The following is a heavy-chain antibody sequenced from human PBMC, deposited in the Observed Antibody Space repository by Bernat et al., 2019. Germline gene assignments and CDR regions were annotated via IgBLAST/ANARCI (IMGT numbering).Heavy chain of an antibody. V-gene: IGHV3-48*01. CDR2: ISSSSKTV. Sequence: EVQLVESGGGLVQPGGSLRLSCAASGFTFSSCSMNWVRQAPGNGLEWVSYISSSSKTVYYADSVRGRFSISRDNAKNSLYLQMNSLRAEDTAVYYCARDSGDGYKPFDSWGQGILVTVSS. CDR3: ARDSGDGYKPFDS. CDR1: GFTFSSCS. J-gene: IGHJ4*02. D-gene: IGHD5-24*01.